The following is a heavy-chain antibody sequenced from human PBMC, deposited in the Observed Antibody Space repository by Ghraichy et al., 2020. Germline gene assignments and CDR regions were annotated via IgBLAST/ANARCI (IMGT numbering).Heavy chain of an antibody. V-gene: IGHV4-59*08. CDR3: VILPGYSYGPYSLDI. Sequence: SQTLSLTCTVSSGSLTMYYWSWIRQPPGKGLEWIGYVFYSGTTNYNPSLKSRVTMSVDTSKNQFSLTLSSVTAADTAVYYCVILPGYSYGPYSLDIWGQWTMVTVSS. J-gene: IGHJ3*02. D-gene: IGHD5-18*01. CDR1: SGSLTMYY. CDR2: VFYSGTT.